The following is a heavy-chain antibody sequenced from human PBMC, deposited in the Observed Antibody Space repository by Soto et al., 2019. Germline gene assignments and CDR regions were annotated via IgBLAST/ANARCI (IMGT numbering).Heavy chain of an antibody. J-gene: IGHJ3*02. D-gene: IGHD5-18*01. Sequence: QITLKESGPTLLKPTETLTLTCTFSGFSFTTGGVGVGWIRQPPGKALEWLALIYWNEDKLYSPSLKTRLTITNDTSKNQVVLTMANMDPMDTGTYFCARVDTAIIHDAFDIWGQGTLVTVSS. CDR1: GFSFTTGGVG. CDR2: IYWNEDK. CDR3: ARVDTAIIHDAFDI. V-gene: IGHV2-5*01.